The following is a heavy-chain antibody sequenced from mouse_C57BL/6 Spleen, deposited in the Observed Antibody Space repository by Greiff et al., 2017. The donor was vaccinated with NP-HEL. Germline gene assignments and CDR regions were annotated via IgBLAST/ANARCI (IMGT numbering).Heavy chain of an antibody. J-gene: IGHJ3*01. CDR1: GFSFNTYA. CDR2: IRSKSNNYAT. V-gene: IGHV10-1*01. Sequence: EVKLMESGGGLVQPKGSLKLSCAASGFSFNTYAMNWVRQAPGKGLEWVARIRSKSNNYATYYADSVKDRFTISRDDSESMLYLQMNNLKTEDTAMYYCVIIYSLFAYWGQGTLVTVSA. CDR3: VIIYSLFAY. D-gene: IGHD1-1*01.